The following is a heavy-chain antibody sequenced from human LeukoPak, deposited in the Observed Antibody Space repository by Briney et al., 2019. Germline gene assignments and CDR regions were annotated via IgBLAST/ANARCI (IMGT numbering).Heavy chain of an antibody. D-gene: IGHD1-26*01. Sequence: PSETLSLTCTVSGGSISSSSYYWGWIRQPPGKGLEWIGSIYWSGSTSYNPSLKSRVTISVDTSKNQFSLELSSVTAADTAVYYCAKNGQSGFSFDPWGQGTLVTVSS. CDR2: IYWSGST. CDR1: GGSISSSSYY. V-gene: IGHV4-39*07. CDR3: AKNGQSGFSFDP. J-gene: IGHJ5*02.